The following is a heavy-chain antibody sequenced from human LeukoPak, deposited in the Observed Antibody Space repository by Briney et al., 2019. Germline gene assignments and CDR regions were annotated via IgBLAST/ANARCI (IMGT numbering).Heavy chain of an antibody. CDR2: ISYDGSNK. J-gene: IGHJ4*02. Sequence: GGSLRLSCAASGFTFSSYGMHWVRQAPGKGLEWVAVISYDGSNKYYADSVKGRFTISSDNSKNTLYLQMNSLRAEDTAVYYCAKASGFFKVDYWGQGTLVTVSS. CDR1: GFTFSSYG. D-gene: IGHD3-3*01. CDR3: AKASGFFKVDY. V-gene: IGHV3-30*18.